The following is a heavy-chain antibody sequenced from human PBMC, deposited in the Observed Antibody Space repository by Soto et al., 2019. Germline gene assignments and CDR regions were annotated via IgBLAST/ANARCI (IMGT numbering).Heavy chain of an antibody. CDR2: IFSNDDK. V-gene: IGHV2-26*01. CDR1: GFSLSNPSMG. CDR3: ARVYDSSGYDY. D-gene: IGHD3-22*01. J-gene: IGHJ4*02. Sequence: QVTLKESGPVLVKPTATLTLTCTVSGFSLSNPSMGVSWIRQPPGKALDRLAHIFSNDDKSYSTSLKSRVTIAKDASTSQVVLTMTNMDPLDKATYYCARVYDSSGYDYWGQGTPVTVSS.